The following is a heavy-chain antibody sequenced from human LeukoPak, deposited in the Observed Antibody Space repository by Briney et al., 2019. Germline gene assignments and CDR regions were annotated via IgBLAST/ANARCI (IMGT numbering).Heavy chain of an antibody. D-gene: IGHD5-18*01. V-gene: IGHV4-59*01. Sequence: SETLSLTCTVSGGSISSYYWSWMRQPPGKGLEWMGYIYYSGSTNYNPSLKSRVTILVDTSKTQFSLKLSSVTAADTAVYSCARGWAAMGLDVWGKGTMVTVSS. CDR2: IYYSGST. CDR1: GGSISSYY. J-gene: IGHJ6*04. CDR3: ARGWAAMGLDV.